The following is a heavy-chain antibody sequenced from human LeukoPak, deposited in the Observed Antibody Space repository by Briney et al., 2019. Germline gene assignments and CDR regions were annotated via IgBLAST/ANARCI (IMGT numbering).Heavy chain of an antibody. V-gene: IGHV4-39*01. CDR1: GGSIGSGGYF. CDR2: MYYSGTT. J-gene: IGHJ3*02. D-gene: IGHD1-26*01. CDR3: ARHRRYYSSGGI. Sequence: KPSETLSLTCTVSGGSIGSGGYFWAWIRQPPGKGLEWIGTMYYSGTTYYNPSLKSRVTMSVDTSKNQFSLRVTSVTAADTAVYYCARHRRYYSSGGIWGQGTMVTVSS.